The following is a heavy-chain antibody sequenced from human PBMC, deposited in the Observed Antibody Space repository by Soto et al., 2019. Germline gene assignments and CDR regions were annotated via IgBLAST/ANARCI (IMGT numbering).Heavy chain of an antibody. V-gene: IGHV4-34*01. CDR3: ARLSYYGSGSYQYYYYYYGMDV. Sequence: SETLSLTCAVYGGSFSGYYWTWIRQPPGTGLEWIGEINHSGSTNYNPSLKSRVTISVDTSKNQFSLKLSSVTAADTAVYYCARLSYYGSGSYQYYYYYYGMDVWGQGTTVTVSS. J-gene: IGHJ6*02. CDR1: GGSFSGYY. CDR2: INHSGST. D-gene: IGHD3-10*01.